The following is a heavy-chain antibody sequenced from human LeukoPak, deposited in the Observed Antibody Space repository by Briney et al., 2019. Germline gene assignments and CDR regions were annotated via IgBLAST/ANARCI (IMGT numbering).Heavy chain of an antibody. CDR3: ARGGVMPDY. CDR1: GFSFSTYR. J-gene: IGHJ4*02. Sequence: PGGSLRLSCAASGFSFSTYRMSRVRQAPGKGLEWVASIKEDGSEKYYVDSVTGRFTISRDNAKNSVFLQMNSLRVEDTALYYCARGGVMPDYWGQGTLVTVSS. V-gene: IGHV3-7*01. D-gene: IGHD3-16*01. CDR2: IKEDGSEK.